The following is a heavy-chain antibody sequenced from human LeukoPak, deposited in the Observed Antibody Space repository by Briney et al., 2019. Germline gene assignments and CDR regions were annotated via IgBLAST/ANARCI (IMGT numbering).Heavy chain of an antibody. D-gene: IGHD3/OR15-3a*01. CDR2: TFYTGRT. CDR3: ARRRHNFDFYNV. Sequence: KPSETLSLTCTVSGDSIISNIYWWDWVRLPPGKGLEWIGATFYTGRTFYNPSLKSRVTISVDTSKNQFSLDLNSATAADTADYYCARRRHNFDFYNVWGQGTRVLVSS. CDR1: GDSIISNIYW. V-gene: IGHV4-39*01. J-gene: IGHJ3*01.